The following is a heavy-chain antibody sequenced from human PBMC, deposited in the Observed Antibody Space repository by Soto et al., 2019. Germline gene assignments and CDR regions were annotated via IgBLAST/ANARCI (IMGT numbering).Heavy chain of an antibody. J-gene: IGHJ6*02. CDR2: INPNSGGT. Sequence: ASVKVSFKASGYTFTGYYMHWVRQAPVQGLEWMGWINPNSGGTNYAQKFQGWVTMTRDTSISTAYMELSRLRSDDTAVYYCARALLGDDSLTGYYRSGYLDGMDVWGQGTTVTVSS. CDR1: GYTFTGYY. CDR3: ARALLGDDSLTGYYRSGYLDGMDV. V-gene: IGHV1-2*04. D-gene: IGHD3-9*01.